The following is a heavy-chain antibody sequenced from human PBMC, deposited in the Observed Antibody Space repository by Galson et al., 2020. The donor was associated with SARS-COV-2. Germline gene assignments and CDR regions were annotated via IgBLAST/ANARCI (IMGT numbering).Heavy chain of an antibody. J-gene: IGHJ4*02. D-gene: IGHD5-12*01. V-gene: IGHV4-34*01. Sequence: SETLSLTCAVYGGSFSGYYWSWIRQPPGKGLEWIGEINHSGSTNYNPSLKSRVTISVDTSKNQFSLKLGSVTAADTAVYYCARGRWRWLQLRSDPILDYWGQGTLVTVSS. CDR1: GGSFSGYY. CDR2: INHSGST. CDR3: ARGRWRWLQLRSDPILDY.